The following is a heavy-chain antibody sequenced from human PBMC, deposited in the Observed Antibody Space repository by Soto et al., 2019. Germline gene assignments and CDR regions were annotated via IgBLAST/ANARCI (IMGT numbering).Heavy chain of an antibody. CDR1: GYTFTSYD. Sequence: QVQLVQSGAEVKKPGASVKVSCKASGYTFTSYDINWVRQATGQGLEWMGWMNLKSGYTGYAQKFKGRVTMTRDNAKKTAYMELSSLRSEDTAVYYCARANGDFDYWGQGTLVTVSS. J-gene: IGHJ4*02. CDR2: MNLKSGYT. D-gene: IGHD4-17*01. V-gene: IGHV1-8*01. CDR3: ARANGDFDY.